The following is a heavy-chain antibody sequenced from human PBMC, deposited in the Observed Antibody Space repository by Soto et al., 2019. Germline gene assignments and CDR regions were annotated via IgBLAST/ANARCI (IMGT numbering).Heavy chain of an antibody. CDR1: GFSFSSYA. V-gene: IGHV3-23*01. CDR2: ISGSGGST. Sequence: PGGSLRLSCAVSGFSFSSYAMSWVRQAPGKGLEWVSAISGSGGSTYYADSVKGRLTISRYNSKNTLYLQMNILRAEDTAVYYCANLIAARSLLRTCHPSRAMDVWGPGTMVTVSS. CDR3: ANLIAARSLLRTCHPSRAMDV. J-gene: IGHJ6*02. D-gene: IGHD6-6*01.